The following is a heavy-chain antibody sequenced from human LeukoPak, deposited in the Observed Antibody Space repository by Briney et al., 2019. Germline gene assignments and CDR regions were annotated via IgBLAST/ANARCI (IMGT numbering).Heavy chain of an antibody. CDR1: GFTFSSYA. CDR3: ARRTPYYYDSSGPLGGAFDI. CDR2: VSYDGSNK. D-gene: IGHD3-22*01. Sequence: PGGSLRLSCAASGFTFSSYAMHWVRQAPGKGLEWVAVVSYDGSNKYYADSVKGRLTISRDNSKSTLYLQMNSLRPEDTAVYYCARRTPYYYDSSGPLGGAFDIWGQGTMVTVSS. J-gene: IGHJ3*02. V-gene: IGHV3-30-3*01.